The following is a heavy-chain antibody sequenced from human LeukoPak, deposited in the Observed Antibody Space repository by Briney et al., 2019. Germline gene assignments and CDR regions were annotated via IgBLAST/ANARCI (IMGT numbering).Heavy chain of an antibody. CDR2: ITSSSYI. Sequence: PGGSLRLSCAAFGFSFSSYSMSWVRQAPGKGLEWVSTITSSSYIYYADSVKGRFTISRDNAKNSLYLQMNSLRAEDTAVYSCARGRYCSGGNCYSPSWFDPWGQGTLVTVSS. J-gene: IGHJ5*02. D-gene: IGHD2-15*01. CDR3: ARGRYCSGGNCYSPSWFDP. CDR1: GFSFSSYS. V-gene: IGHV3-21*01.